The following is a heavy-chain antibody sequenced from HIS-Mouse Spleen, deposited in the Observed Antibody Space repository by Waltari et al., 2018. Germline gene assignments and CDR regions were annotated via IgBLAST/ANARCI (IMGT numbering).Heavy chain of an antibody. CDR2: IKQDGSEK. V-gene: IGHV3-7*01. CDR3: AREPHYGGNSHFDY. CDR1: RFTFRCFW. J-gene: IGHJ4*02. Sequence: EVQLVESGGGLVQPGGSLRLSCSASRFTFRCFWVLWVRQAPGKGLEWVANIKQDGSEKYYVDSVKGRFTISRDNAKNSLYLQMNSLRAEDTAVYYCAREPHYGGNSHFDYWGKGTLVTVSS. D-gene: IGHD4-17*01.